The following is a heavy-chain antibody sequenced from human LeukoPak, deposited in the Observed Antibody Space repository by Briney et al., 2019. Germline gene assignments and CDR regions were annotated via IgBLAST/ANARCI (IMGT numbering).Heavy chain of an antibody. CDR2: IYYSGST. D-gene: IGHD3-10*01. Sequence: KSSETLSLTCTVSGGSISSGGYYWSWIRQHPGKGLEWIGYIYYSGSTYYNPSLKSRVTISVDTSKNQFSLKLSSVTAADTAVYYCARDASDSGSPFDYWGQGTLVTVSS. J-gene: IGHJ4*02. CDR1: GGSISSGGYY. CDR3: ARDASDSGSPFDY. V-gene: IGHV4-31*03.